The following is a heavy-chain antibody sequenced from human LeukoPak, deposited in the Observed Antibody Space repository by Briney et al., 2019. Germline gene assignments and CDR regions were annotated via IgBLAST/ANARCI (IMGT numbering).Heavy chain of an antibody. D-gene: IGHD3-3*01. CDR1: GGSISSYY. CDR2: IYSSGST. CDR3: ARDLGFWSGPDY. J-gene: IGHJ4*02. Sequence: SETLSLTSTVSGGSISSYYWSWIRQPAGKGLQWIGRIYSSGSTNYNPSLKSRVTMSVDTSKNQFSLRLSSVTAADTAVYYCARDLGFWSGPDYWGQGTLVTVSS. V-gene: IGHV4-4*07.